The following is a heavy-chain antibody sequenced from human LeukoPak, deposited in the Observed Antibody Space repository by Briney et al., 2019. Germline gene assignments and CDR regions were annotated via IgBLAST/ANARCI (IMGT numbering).Heavy chain of an antibody. CDR3: ARDHSGYDFGY. V-gene: IGHV3-23*01. CDR2: ISGSGGST. Sequence: QPGGSLRLSCAASGFTFSSYAMSCVRQAPGKGLEWVSAISGSGGSTYYADSVKGRFTISRDNAKNSLYLQMNSLRAEDTAVYYCARDHSGYDFGYWGQGTLVTVSS. J-gene: IGHJ4*02. D-gene: IGHD5-12*01. CDR1: GFTFSSYA.